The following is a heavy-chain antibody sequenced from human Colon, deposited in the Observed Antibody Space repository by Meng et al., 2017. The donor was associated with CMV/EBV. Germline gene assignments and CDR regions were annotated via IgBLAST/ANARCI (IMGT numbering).Heavy chain of an antibody. V-gene: IGHV3-7*03. CDR3: ATIRELYSTPLNYFDY. Sequence: GGSLRLSCAASGFTFSSYEMNWVRQAPGKGLEWVANIKQDGSETYYVDSVKGRFTISRDNSKNTLYLQMNSLRADDTAIYYCATIRELYSTPLNYFDYWGQGTLVTVSS. CDR1: GFTFSSYE. CDR2: IKQDGSET. D-gene: IGHD6-13*01. J-gene: IGHJ4*02.